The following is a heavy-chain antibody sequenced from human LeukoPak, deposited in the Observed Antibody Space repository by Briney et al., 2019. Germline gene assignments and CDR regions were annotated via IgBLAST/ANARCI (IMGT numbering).Heavy chain of an antibody. V-gene: IGHV3-9*01. J-gene: IGHJ4*02. CDR2: ISWNSGSI. CDR3: AKGGKLYSSGWYYFDY. CDR1: GFKFDDYA. D-gene: IGHD6-19*01. Sequence: PGGSLRLSCAASGFKFDDYAMHWVRQAPGKGLEWVSGISWNSGSIGYADSVKGRFTISRDNAKNSLYLQMNSLRAEDTALYYCAKGGKLYSSGWYYFDYWGQGTLVTVSS.